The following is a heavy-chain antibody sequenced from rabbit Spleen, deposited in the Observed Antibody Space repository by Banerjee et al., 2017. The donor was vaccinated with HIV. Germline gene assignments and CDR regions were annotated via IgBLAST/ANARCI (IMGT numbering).Heavy chain of an antibody. V-gene: IGHV1S7*01. CDR3: ARYYIFYGMDL. CDR1: GFDFSRYS. Sequence: QLKETGGGLVQPGGSLTLSCKTSGFDFSRYSMSWVRQAPGKGLEWIGAIYIGRGGTDYANWVNGRFTISSDNAQYTVDLQMNSLTAADTATYFCARYYIFYGMDLWGPGTLVTVS. J-gene: IGHJ6*01. D-gene: IGHD4-1*01. CDR2: IYIGRGGT.